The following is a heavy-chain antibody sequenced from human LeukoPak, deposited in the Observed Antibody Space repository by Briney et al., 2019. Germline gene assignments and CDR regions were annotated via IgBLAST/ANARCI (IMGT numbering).Heavy chain of an antibody. CDR3: ARKVWGGGNSNWFDP. CDR2: IIPILGIA. J-gene: IGHJ5*02. V-gene: IGHV1-69*04. D-gene: IGHD4-23*01. CDR1: GGTFSSYA. Sequence: SVKVSCKASGGTFSSYAISWVRQAPGQGLEWMGRIIPILGIANYAQKFQGRVTITADKSTSTAYMELSSLRSEDTAVYYCARKVWGGGNSNWFDPWGQGTLVTVSS.